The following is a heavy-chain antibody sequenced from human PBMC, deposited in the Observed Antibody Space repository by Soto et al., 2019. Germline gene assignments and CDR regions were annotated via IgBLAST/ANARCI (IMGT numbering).Heavy chain of an antibody. V-gene: IGHV4-31*03. CDR1: GGSISSGGYY. Sequence: QVQLQESGPGLVKPSQTLSLTCTVSGGSISSGGYYWSWIRQHPGKGRGGIGYIYYSGSTYYNPSLKSRVTISVDTSKNQFSLKLSSVTAADTAVYYCARNPGDSSGWYDPYYYYGMDVWGQGTTVTVSS. D-gene: IGHD6-19*01. CDR3: ARNPGDSSGWYDPYYYYGMDV. J-gene: IGHJ6*02. CDR2: IYYSGST.